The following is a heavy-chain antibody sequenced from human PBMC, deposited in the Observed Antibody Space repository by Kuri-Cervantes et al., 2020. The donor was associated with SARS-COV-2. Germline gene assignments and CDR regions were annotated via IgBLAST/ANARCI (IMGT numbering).Heavy chain of an antibody. CDR1: GFTFGRYA. CDR2: ISYDGTNK. J-gene: IGHJ4*02. Sequence: YLKISCAASGFTFGRYAMHWVRQAPGKGLEWVAVISYDGTNKDYTASVKGRFTISRDNSQNTLYLQMKSLRTEETALYYCARDRVGVHDSWGQGTLVTVSS. CDR3: ARDRVGVHDS. V-gene: IGHV3-30-3*01. D-gene: IGHD2-21*01.